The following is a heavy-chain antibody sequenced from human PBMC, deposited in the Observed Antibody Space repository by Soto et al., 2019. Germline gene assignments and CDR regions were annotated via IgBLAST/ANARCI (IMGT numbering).Heavy chain of an antibody. D-gene: IGHD1-26*01. Sequence: PGGSLRLSCVASGLTFTTYWMTRVRQAPGKGLEWVANIKQDGSEKYYVDSVKGRFTISRDDAENSLYLQMNNLRAEDTAVYYCTRNRAKFYTWGQGTPVTVSS. J-gene: IGHJ5*02. CDR1: GLTFTTYW. CDR3: TRNRAKFYT. CDR2: IKQDGSEK. V-gene: IGHV3-7*01.